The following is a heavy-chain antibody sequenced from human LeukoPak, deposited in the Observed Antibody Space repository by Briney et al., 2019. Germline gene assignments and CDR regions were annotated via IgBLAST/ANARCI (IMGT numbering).Heavy chain of an antibody. Sequence: GGSLRLSCAASGVIISSYAVSWVRKAPGKGLEWVSAINGRGDNTYYADFVKGRFTISRDNSKSTVYLQMNSLRTEDTAVYYCAKDRVSPGFNWFDPWGQGTLVTVSS. J-gene: IGHJ5*02. D-gene: IGHD2/OR15-2a*01. V-gene: IGHV3-23*01. CDR2: INGRGDNT. CDR1: GVIISSYA. CDR3: AKDRVSPGFNWFDP.